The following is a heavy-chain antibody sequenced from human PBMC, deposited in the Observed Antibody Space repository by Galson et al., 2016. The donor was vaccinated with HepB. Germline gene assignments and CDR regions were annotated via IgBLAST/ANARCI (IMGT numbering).Heavy chain of an antibody. CDR1: GLSLSDYV. D-gene: IGHD4-17*01. CDR2: VSYDGSDK. CDR3: ANHDYCDFYYFHY. V-gene: IGHV3-30*18. J-gene: IGHJ4*02. Sequence: SLRSSCAASGLSLSDYVLYWVRQALGKGLEWGAVVSYDGSDKQYADSVRGRISISRDNSKNTLALRMNSPRVEDTAVYYCANHDYCDFYYFHYWGRGTLVTVSS.